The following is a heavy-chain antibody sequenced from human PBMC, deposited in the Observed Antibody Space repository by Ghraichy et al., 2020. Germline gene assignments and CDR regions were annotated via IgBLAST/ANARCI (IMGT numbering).Heavy chain of an antibody. CDR1: GGSFGGYY. D-gene: IGHD3-3*01. CDR3: ARGPSITIFGVVIMGRYFDY. Sequence: SQTLSLTCAVYGGSFGGYYWSWIRQPPGKGLEWIGEINHSGSTNYNPSLKSRVTISVDTSKNQFSLKLSSVTAADTAVYYCARGPSITIFGVVIMGRYFDYWGQGTLVTVSS. V-gene: IGHV4-34*01. CDR2: INHSGST. J-gene: IGHJ4*02.